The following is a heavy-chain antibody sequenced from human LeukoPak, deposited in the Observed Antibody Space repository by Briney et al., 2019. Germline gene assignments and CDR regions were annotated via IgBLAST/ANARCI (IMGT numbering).Heavy chain of an antibody. Sequence: GGSLRLSCAASGFTFSSYWMSWVRQAPGKGLEWVANIKQDGSEKYYVDSVKGRFTISRDNSKNTLYLQMNSLRAEDTAVYYCAKDTYYYGSGSYYNDYWGQGTLVTVSS. J-gene: IGHJ4*02. CDR2: IKQDGSEK. CDR1: GFTFSSYW. D-gene: IGHD3-10*01. CDR3: AKDTYYYGSGSYYNDY. V-gene: IGHV3-7*03.